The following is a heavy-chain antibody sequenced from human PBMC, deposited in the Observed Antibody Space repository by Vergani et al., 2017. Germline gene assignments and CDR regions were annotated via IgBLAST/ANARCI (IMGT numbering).Heavy chain of an antibody. Sequence: QVQLQESGPGLVKPSETLSLTCTVSGYSISSGYYWGWIRQPPGKGLEWIGSIYHSGSTYYNPSIKSRVTISVDTSKNQFSLKLSSVTAADTAVYYCATDYSGYDYFDYWGQGTLVTVSS. CDR3: ATDYSGYDYFDY. J-gene: IGHJ4*02. CDR1: GYSISSGYY. CDR2: IYHSGST. D-gene: IGHD5-12*01. V-gene: IGHV4-38-2*02.